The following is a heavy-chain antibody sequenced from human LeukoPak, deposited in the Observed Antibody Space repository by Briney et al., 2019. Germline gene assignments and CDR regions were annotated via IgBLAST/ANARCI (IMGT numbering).Heavy chain of an antibody. CDR3: TSEGRLPRLSTYYYDSSGYDYPSY. Sequence: GGSLRLSCTASGFTFGDYAMIWVRQAPGKGLEWVGFIRSKAYGVTTEYAASVKGRFTISRDDSKSNAYMQMNSLKTEDTAVYYCTSEGRLPRLSTYYYDSSGYDYPSYWGQGTLVTVSS. V-gene: IGHV3-49*04. D-gene: IGHD3-22*01. J-gene: IGHJ4*02. CDR1: GFTFGDYA. CDR2: IRSKAYGVTT.